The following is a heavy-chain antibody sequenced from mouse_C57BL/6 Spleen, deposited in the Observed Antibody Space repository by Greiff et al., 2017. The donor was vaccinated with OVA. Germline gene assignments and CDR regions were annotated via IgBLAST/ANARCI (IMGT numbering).Heavy chain of an antibody. D-gene: IGHD1-1*01. J-gene: IGHJ3*01. CDR1: GFTFSSYT. Sequence: EVKLVESGGGLVKPGGSLKLSCAASGFTFSSYTMSWVRQTPEKRLEWVATISGGGGNTYYPDSVKGRFTISRDNAKNTLYLQMSSLRSEDTALYYCARRGITTVRGFAYWGQGTLVTVSA. V-gene: IGHV5-9*01. CDR3: ARRGITTVRGFAY. CDR2: ISGGGGNT.